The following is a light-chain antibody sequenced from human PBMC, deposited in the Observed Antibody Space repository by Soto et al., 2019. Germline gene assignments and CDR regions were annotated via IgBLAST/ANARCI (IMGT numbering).Light chain of an antibody. CDR1: QSVSSGY. V-gene: IGKV3-20*01. CDR3: QQYGSSPWA. J-gene: IGKJ1*01. CDR2: GAS. Sequence: EFLLSQSPCPLSLSPGAXXXLXFXXSQSVSSGYLAWYQQKPGQAPRLLIYGASSRATGIPDRFSGSGSGTDFTLAISRLESEDFAVYYCQQYGSSPWAFGQGTKVDIK.